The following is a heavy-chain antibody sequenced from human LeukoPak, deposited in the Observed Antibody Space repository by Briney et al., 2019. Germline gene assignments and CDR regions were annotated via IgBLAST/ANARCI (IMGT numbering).Heavy chain of an antibody. CDR1: GSTFSSYE. CDR2: ISSSGSTI. CDR3: ARVMTTADY. V-gene: IGHV3-48*03. Sequence: GGSLRLSCAASGSTFSSYEMNWVRQAPGEGLEWVSYISSSGSTIYYADSVKGRFTISRDNAKNSLYLQMNSLRAEDTAVYYCARVMTTADYWGQGTLVTVSS. D-gene: IGHD4-17*01. J-gene: IGHJ4*02.